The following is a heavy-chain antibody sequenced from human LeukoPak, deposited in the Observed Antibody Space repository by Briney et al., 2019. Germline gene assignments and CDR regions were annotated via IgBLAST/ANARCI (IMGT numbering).Heavy chain of an antibody. Sequence: SVKVSCRASGGTFSSYAISWVRQAPGQGLEWMGGIIPIFGTANYAQKFQGRVTITADESTSTAYMELSSLRSEDTAVYYCARVGVTGSSSRDWFDPWGQGTLVTVSS. CDR2: IIPIFGTA. V-gene: IGHV1-69*13. CDR3: ARVGVTGSSSRDWFDP. CDR1: GGTFSSYA. J-gene: IGHJ5*02. D-gene: IGHD6-6*01.